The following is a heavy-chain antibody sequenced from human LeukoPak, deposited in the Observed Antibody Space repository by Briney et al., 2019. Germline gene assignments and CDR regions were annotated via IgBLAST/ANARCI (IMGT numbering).Heavy chain of an antibody. Sequence: ASETLSLTCTVSGGSISSYYWSWIRRPPGKGLEWIGYIYYSGSTYYNPSLKSRVTISVDTSKNQFSLKLSSVTAADTAVYYCARRGYCSGGSCYSVFDYWGQGTLVTVSS. D-gene: IGHD2-15*01. CDR3: ARRGYCSGGSCYSVFDY. CDR1: GGSISSYY. V-gene: IGHV4-59*04. CDR2: IYYSGST. J-gene: IGHJ4*02.